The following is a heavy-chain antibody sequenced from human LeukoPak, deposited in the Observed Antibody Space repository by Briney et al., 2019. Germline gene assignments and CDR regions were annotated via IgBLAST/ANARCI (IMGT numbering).Heavy chain of an antibody. CDR3: ARAYCSGGSCYSEHFDY. CDR2: IIPIFGTA. CDR1: GGTFSSYA. J-gene: IGHJ4*02. D-gene: IGHD2-15*01. Sequence: SVKVSCKASGGTFSSYAISWVRQAPGQGLEWMGGIIPIFGTANYAQKFQGRVTISADESTSTAYMELSSLRSEDTAVYYCARAYCSGGSCYSEHFDYWGQGTLVTVSS. V-gene: IGHV1-69*13.